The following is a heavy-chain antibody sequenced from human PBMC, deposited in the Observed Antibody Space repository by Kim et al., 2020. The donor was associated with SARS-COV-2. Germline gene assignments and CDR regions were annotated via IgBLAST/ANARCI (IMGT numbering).Heavy chain of an antibody. CDR1: GFAFSDYA. CDR2: ISGSGGST. D-gene: IGHD1-1*01. V-gene: IGHV3-20*01. J-gene: IGHJ6*02. Sequence: GGSLRLSCAASGFAFSDYAMSWVRQAPGKGLEWVSAISGSGGSTCYPDSVKGRFSISRDNSKNSLYLQMNSLRAEDTALYHCAKDLNARTGGLYDWGRG. CDR3: AKDLNARTGGLYD.